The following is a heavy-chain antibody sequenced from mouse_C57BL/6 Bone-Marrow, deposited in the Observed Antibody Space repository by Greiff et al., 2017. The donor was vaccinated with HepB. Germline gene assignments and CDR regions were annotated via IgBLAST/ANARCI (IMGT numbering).Heavy chain of an antibody. V-gene: IGHV5-15*01. J-gene: IGHJ2*01. CDR1: GFTFSDYG. CDR3: ARHVYYGSFDY. D-gene: IGHD1-1*01. Sequence: EVQVVESGGGLVQPGGSLKLSCAASGFTFSDYGMAWVRQAPRKGPEWVAFISNFAYSIYYADTVTGRFTISRENAKHTLYLAMSSLRSEDTAMYYCARHVYYGSFDYWGQGTTLTVSS. CDR2: ISNFAYSI.